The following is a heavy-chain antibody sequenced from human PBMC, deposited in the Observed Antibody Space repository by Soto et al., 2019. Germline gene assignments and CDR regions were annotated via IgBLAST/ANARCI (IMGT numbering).Heavy chain of an antibody. Sequence: SLKGYCKTSGYTFTIYYMHWVRQKPGQGLEWMGIINPSGGSTSYAQKFQGRVTMTTDTSTSTAYMELRSLRSDDTAVYYCARGYDYVWGSYRIGAFDIWGQGTMVTV. V-gene: IGHV1-46*01. CDR3: ARGYDYVWGSYRIGAFDI. J-gene: IGHJ3*02. D-gene: IGHD3-16*02. CDR2: INPSGGST. CDR1: GYTFTIYY.